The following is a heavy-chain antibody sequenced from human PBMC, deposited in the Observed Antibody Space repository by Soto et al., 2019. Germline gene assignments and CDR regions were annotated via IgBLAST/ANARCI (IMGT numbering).Heavy chain of an antibody. D-gene: IGHD2-8*01. J-gene: IGHJ3*02. Sequence: PGGTLRLSCAASGFTFSDCWMSWVRLSPGKGLEWVANIKHDGSDIRYVDSVKGRFTMSRDNAESSLYLQMSSLGAEDTAMYYCALYLYGNGSGAFDICGQATIVTLS. CDR1: GFTFSDCW. CDR3: ALYLYGNGSGAFDI. CDR2: IKHDGSDI. V-gene: IGHV3-7*03.